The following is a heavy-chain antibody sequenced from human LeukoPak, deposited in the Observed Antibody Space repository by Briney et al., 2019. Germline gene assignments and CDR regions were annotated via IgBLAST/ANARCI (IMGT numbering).Heavy chain of an antibody. Sequence: GGSLRLSCAASGFTFSSYWMSWVRQAPGKGLEWVANIKQDGSEKYYVDSVKGRFTISRDNAKNSLYLQMNSLRAEDTAVYYCARAQHLLRWLRRRDYYYGMDVWGQGTTVTVSS. CDR3: ARAQHLLRWLRRRDYYYGMDV. J-gene: IGHJ6*02. V-gene: IGHV3-7*01. CDR1: GFTFSSYW. D-gene: IGHD5-12*01. CDR2: IKQDGSEK.